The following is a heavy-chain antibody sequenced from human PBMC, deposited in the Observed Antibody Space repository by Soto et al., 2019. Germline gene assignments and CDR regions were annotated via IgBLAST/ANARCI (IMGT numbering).Heavy chain of an antibody. V-gene: IGHV3-23*01. CDR2: ILVGGST. Sequence: PGGSLRLSCAASGFICSSYDMSWVRQAPGKALEWVSTILVGGSTHYEDSVKGRFTISRDRSKNTLYLQMDSLTAGDPAVYYCAKATATGGGAFDICGQGTMVTVSS. J-gene: IGHJ3*02. D-gene: IGHD2-8*02. CDR1: GFICSSYD. CDR3: AKATATGGGAFDI.